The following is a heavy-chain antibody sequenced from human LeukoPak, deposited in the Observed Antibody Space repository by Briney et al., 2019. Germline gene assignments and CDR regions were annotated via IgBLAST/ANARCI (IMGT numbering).Heavy chain of an antibody. D-gene: IGHD2-2*01. CDR2: ISGSGDST. V-gene: IGHV3-23*01. J-gene: IGHJ4*02. Sequence: GGSLRLSCAASGFTFSSYAMSWVRQAPEKGLEWVSAISGSGDSTYYADSVKGRFTISRDNSKNTLYLQMNSLRAEDTAVYYRAKDHEDIVVVPAANFDYWGQGTLVTVSS. CDR1: GFTFSSYA. CDR3: AKDHEDIVVVPAANFDY.